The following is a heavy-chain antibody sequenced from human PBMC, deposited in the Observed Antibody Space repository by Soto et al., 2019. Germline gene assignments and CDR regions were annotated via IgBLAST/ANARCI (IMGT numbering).Heavy chain of an antibody. CDR2: IYEGATT. J-gene: IGHJ4*02. V-gene: IGHV4-39*01. CDR1: GASISRTGFH. D-gene: IGHD3-10*01. Sequence: QLQLQESGPGLVKPSETLSLTCAVSGASISRTGFHWGWIRQPPGQGLEWIGSIYEGATTFYNSSLKIRVTLAADTSKIHLSLKLSSVTAADTAVYYCARRGSGHTFDYWGQGTLVTVSS. CDR3: ARRGSGHTFDY.